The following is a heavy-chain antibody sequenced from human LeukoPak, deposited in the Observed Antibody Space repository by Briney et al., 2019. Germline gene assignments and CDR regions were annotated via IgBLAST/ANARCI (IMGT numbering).Heavy chain of an antibody. CDR1: VYTFISYY. Sequence: ASVSVSFKASVYTFISYYIHWVRQARGQGPEWMGLINPNGGGTIYAQKFQGRFGMTSDTSTATFYMDLSSLTSDDTAIYYCARRAGTTGAIDYWGQGTLVTVSS. J-gene: IGHJ4*02. V-gene: IGHV1-46*01. D-gene: IGHD1-7*01. CDR3: ARRAGTTGAIDY. CDR2: INPNGGGT.